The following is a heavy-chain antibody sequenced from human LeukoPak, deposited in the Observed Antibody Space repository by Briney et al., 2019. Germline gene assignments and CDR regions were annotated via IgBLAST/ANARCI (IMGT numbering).Heavy chain of an antibody. V-gene: IGHV4-61*02. CDR3: ARDRGYSYEYYYYYYMDA. CDR1: GGSISSGSYY. J-gene: IGHJ6*03. D-gene: IGHD5-18*01. Sequence: SETLSLTCTVSGGSISSGSYYWSWIRQPAGKGLEWIGRIYTSGSTNYNPSLKSRVTISVDTSKNQFSLKLSSVTAADTAVYYCARDRGYSYEYYYYYYMDAWSKGTTVTVSS. CDR2: IYTSGST.